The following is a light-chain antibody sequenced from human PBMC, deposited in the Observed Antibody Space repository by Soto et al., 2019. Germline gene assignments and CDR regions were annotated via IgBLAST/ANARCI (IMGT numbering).Light chain of an antibody. J-gene: IGKJ4*01. CDR1: QGVGRF. Sequence: EIVLTQSPDTLSLSPGERAALSCRASQGVGRFLAWYQQKPGQAPRLLIYDASNRATGIPARFSGSGSETDFTLAIANLEPEDFAVYYCQQRGGWPLTFGGGTKVEIK. V-gene: IGKV3-11*01. CDR3: QQRGGWPLT. CDR2: DAS.